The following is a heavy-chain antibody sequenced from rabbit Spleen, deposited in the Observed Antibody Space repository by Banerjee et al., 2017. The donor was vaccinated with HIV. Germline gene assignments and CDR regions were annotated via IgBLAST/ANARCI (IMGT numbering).Heavy chain of an antibody. Sequence: QEQLVESGGGLVQAEGSLKLSCTASGFSFSNKAVMCWVRQAPGKGLEWIGYIDLVFGSTYYATWVNGRFTISSHNAQNTLYLQLNSLTVADTATYFCARGSATMTMVITGFYFNLWGPGTLVTVS. CDR3: ARGSATMTMVITGFYFNL. CDR1: GFSFSNKA. D-gene: IGHD2-1*01. CDR2: IDLVFGST. V-gene: IGHV1S47*01. J-gene: IGHJ4*01.